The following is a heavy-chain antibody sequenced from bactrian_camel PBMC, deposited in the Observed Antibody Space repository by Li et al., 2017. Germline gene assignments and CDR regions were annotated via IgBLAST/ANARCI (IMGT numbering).Heavy chain of an antibody. V-gene: IGHV3S26*01. Sequence: HVQLVESGGGSVQAGGSLRLSCGASGSIYGDACVGWLRQAPGKEREGVAAIDSDGDTAYAESMKDRFTISVDNAKRAIYLQMNSLQPEDTAMYYCASDCLRPGLTVIQALGV. CDR2: IDSDGDT. D-gene: IGHD3*01. CDR1: GSIYGDAC.